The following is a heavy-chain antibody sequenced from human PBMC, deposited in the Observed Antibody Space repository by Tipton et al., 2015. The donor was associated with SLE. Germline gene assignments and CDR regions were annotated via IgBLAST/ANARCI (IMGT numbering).Heavy chain of an antibody. CDR1: GHSISTTYY. V-gene: IGHV4-38-2*02. CDR3: ARGRIAVAGNHFDY. Sequence: TLSLTCTVSGHSISTTYYWGWIRQPPGKGLEWIGNIYHSGSTFYNPSLESRVTISVDTSKNHFSLKLSSVTAADTAVYYCARGRIAVAGNHFDYWGQGTLVTVSS. CDR2: IYHSGST. J-gene: IGHJ4*02. D-gene: IGHD6-19*01.